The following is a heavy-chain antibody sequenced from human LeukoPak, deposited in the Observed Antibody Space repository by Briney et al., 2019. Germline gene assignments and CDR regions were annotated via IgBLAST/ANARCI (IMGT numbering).Heavy chain of an antibody. Sequence: PSETLSLTCTVSGGSISSYYWSWIRQPPGKGLEWIGYIYYSGSTNYNPSLKSRVTISVDTSKNQFSLKLSSVTAADTAVYYCARDYYGSGSYPPDYYYYYMDVWGKGTTVTISS. CDR1: GGSISSYY. J-gene: IGHJ6*03. V-gene: IGHV4-59*01. D-gene: IGHD3-10*01. CDR3: ARDYYGSGSYPPDYYYYYMDV. CDR2: IYYSGST.